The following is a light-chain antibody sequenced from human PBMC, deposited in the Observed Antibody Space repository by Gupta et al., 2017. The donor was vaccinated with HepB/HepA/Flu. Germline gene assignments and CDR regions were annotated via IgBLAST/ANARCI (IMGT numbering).Light chain of an antibody. Sequence: QSVVTQPPSVSEAPRQRVTISCSGSWSNIGDNPVNWYQQLPGKAPKLLIYYDDLLPSGVSDRFSGSKSGTSASLTISGLQSEDEADYYCAAWDDSRNGLVFGGGTKLTVL. CDR1: WSNIGDNP. J-gene: IGLJ3*02. CDR2: YDD. V-gene: IGLV1-36*01. CDR3: AAWDDSRNGLV.